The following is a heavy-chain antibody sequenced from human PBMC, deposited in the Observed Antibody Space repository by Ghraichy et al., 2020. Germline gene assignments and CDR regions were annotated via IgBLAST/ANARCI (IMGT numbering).Heavy chain of an antibody. J-gene: IGHJ4*02. CDR1: GFSFNKAW. V-gene: IGHV3-15*01. CDR3: TRRDRESCGGGSCYSDHIDY. D-gene: IGHD2-15*01. Sequence: GESLRLSCAASGFSFNKAWMSWVRQAPGKGLEWVGRIKSETDGGTTDYAAPVKGRFAISRDDSKHTLYLQMDSLETEDTAVYYCTRRDRESCGGGSCYSDHIDYWGQGTLVTVSS. CDR2: IKSETDGGTT.